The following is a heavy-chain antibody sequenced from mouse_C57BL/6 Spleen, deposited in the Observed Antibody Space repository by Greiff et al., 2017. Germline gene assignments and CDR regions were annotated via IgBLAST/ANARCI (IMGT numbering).Heavy chain of an antibody. CDR1: GYSFTGYY. Sequence: VHVKQSGPELVKPGASVKISCKASGYSFTGYYMNWVKQSPEKSLEWIGVINPSTGGNTYNQKFKAKATLTVDKYSSTAYMQLKSLTSEDSAVYYCARGNGNYWYFDVWGTGTTVTVSS. V-gene: IGHV1-42*01. J-gene: IGHJ1*03. CDR3: ARGNGNYWYFDV. CDR2: INPSTGGN. D-gene: IGHD2-1*01.